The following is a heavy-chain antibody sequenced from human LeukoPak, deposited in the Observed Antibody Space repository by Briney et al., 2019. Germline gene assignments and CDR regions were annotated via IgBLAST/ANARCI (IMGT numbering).Heavy chain of an antibody. CDR3: AKDRANWRFYFDY. V-gene: IGHV3-23*01. J-gene: IGHJ4*02. CDR2: IGGGGVTI. D-gene: IGHD1-1*01. Sequence: PGGSLRLSCAASGFTFSTYAMSWVRQAPGRGLEWGSAIGGGGVTIYYADSVKGRFTISRDNSKNTLWLQMNSLRAEDTAIYYCAKDRANWRFYFDYWGQGTLVTVSS. CDR1: GFTFSTYA.